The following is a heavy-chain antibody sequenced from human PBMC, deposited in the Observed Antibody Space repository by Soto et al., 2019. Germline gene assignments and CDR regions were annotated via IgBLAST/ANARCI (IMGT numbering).Heavy chain of an antibody. CDR2: FSAGGDYR. CDR1: GFSFSDYS. J-gene: IGHJ4*02. CDR3: AREARYDRGVYHYEGIDY. Sequence: EVQLLLSGGGLAQPGGSLTLSCAASGFSFSDYSMNWVRRAPGKGLEWVSAFSAGGDYRHYADSVKGRFTISRDNSKNTLFLQMNSLRAEDTARYYCAREARYDRGVYHYEGIDYWGQGTLLTVSS. V-gene: IGHV3-23*01. D-gene: IGHD3-22*01.